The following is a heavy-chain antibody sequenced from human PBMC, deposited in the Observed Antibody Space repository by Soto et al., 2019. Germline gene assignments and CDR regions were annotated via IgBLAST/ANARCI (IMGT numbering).Heavy chain of an antibody. CDR3: AQDALAYYDFWY. D-gene: IGHD3-3*01. V-gene: IGHV3-23*01. Sequence: PGGSLRLSCAASGLTFSSYAMSWVRQAPGKGLEWVSHISNSGRSTKYADSVKGRFTISRDNSKNTLYLQMNSLRAEDTAIYYCAQDALAYYDFWYWGQGTRVTVSS. CDR2: ISNSGRST. J-gene: IGHJ4*02. CDR1: GLTFSSYA.